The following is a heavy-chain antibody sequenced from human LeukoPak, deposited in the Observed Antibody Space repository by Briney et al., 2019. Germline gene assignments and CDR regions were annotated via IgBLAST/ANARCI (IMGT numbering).Heavy chain of an antibody. J-gene: IGHJ4*02. CDR3: ARDSDSSGYYLFDY. Sequence: PSETLSLTCTVSGGSISSGGYYWSWIRQHPGKGLEWIGYIYYSGSTYYNPSLKSRVTISVDTSKNQFSLKLSSVTAADTAVYYCARDSDSSGYYLFDYWGQGTLVTVSS. CDR1: GGSISSGGYY. V-gene: IGHV4-31*03. CDR2: IYYSGST. D-gene: IGHD3-22*01.